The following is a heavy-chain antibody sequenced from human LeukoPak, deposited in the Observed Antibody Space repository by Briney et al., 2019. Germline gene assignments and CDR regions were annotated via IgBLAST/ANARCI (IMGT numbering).Heavy chain of an antibody. D-gene: IGHD3-10*01. CDR2: IYYSGST. CDR3: GRLYNYYMDV. Sequence: SETLSLTCTVSGGSISSYYWSWIRQPPGKGLEWIGYIYYSGSTNYNPSLKSRVTISVDTSKNQFSVKLSSVTAADTAVYYCGRLYNYYMDVWGKGTTVTVSS. CDR1: GGSISSYY. J-gene: IGHJ6*03. V-gene: IGHV4-59*12.